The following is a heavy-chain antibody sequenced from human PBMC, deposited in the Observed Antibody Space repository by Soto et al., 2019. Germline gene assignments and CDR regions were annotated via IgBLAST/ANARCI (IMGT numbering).Heavy chain of an antibody. Sequence: PGGSLRLSCAASGFTFSSYGMHWVRQAPGKGLEWVAVISYDGSNKYYADSVKGRFTISRDNSKNTLYLQMNSLRAEDTAVYYCAKPLPIAEAGPLDYWGQGTMVTVSS. CDR3: AKPLPIAEAGPLDY. CDR1: GFTFSSYG. D-gene: IGHD6-13*01. V-gene: IGHV3-30*18. J-gene: IGHJ4*02. CDR2: ISYDGSNK.